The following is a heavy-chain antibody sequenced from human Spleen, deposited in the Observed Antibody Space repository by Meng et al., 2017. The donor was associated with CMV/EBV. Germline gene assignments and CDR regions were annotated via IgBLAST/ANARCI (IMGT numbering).Heavy chain of an antibody. J-gene: IGHJ4*02. Sequence: SETLSLTCTVSGGSISSSSYYWGWIRQPPGKGLEWIGSIYYSGSTYYNPSLKSRVTISVDTSKNQFSLKLSSVTAADTAVYYCARHVFTTGDGDYWGQGNLVTVSS. CDR3: ARHVFTTGDGDY. V-gene: IGHV4-39*01. CDR2: IYYSGST. D-gene: IGHD1-1*01. CDR1: GGSISSSSYY.